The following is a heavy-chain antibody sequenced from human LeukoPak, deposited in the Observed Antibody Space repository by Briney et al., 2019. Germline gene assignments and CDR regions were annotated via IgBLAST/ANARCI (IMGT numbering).Heavy chain of an antibody. CDR1: GFTFSSYA. CDR2: ISYDGSNK. D-gene: IGHD6-13*01. Sequence: PGRSLRLSCAASGFTFSSYAMHWVRQAPGKGLEWVAVISYDGSNKYYADSVKGRFTISRDNSKNTLYLQMNSLRAEDTAVYYCARDGSSSWYGMDVWGQGTTVTVSS. J-gene: IGHJ6*02. V-gene: IGHV3-30-3*01. CDR3: ARDGSSSWYGMDV.